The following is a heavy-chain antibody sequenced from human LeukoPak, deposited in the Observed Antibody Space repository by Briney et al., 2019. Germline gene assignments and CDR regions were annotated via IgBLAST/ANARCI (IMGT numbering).Heavy chain of an antibody. D-gene: IGHD6-19*01. CDR3: AREQWLVSSAFDI. Sequence: SETLSLTCTVSGGSISSGGYYWSWIRQHPGKGLEWIGYIYYSGSTYYNPSLKSRVTISVDTSKNQFSLKLSSVTAADTAVYYCAREQWLVSSAFDIWGQGTMVTVSS. J-gene: IGHJ3*02. V-gene: IGHV4-31*03. CDR1: GGSISSGGYY. CDR2: IYYSGST.